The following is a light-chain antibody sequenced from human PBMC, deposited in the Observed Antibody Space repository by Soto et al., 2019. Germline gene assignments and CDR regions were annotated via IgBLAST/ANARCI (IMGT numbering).Light chain of an antibody. V-gene: IGKV1-39*01. J-gene: IGKJ3*01. Sequence: DVQMTQSPSSLSASVGDRVTITCRASQSISSYLNWYQQKPGKAPKLLIYAASSLQSEVPSRFSGSGSGTDLTLTISSLQPEDFTTYYCQQSYSTPRFTFRPGTKVDIK. CDR2: AAS. CDR3: QQSYSTPRFT. CDR1: QSISSY.